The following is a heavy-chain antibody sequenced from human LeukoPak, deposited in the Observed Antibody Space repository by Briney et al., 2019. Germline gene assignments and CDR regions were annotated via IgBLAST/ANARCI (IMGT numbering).Heavy chain of an antibody. CDR2: ISGSGGST. V-gene: IGHV3-23*01. J-gene: IGHJ4*02. CDR1: GFTFSSYA. Sequence: PGGSLRLSCAASGFTFSSYAMSWVRQAPGKGLEWVSAISGSGGSTYYADSVKGRFTISRDNSKNTLYLQMNSLRAEGTAVYYCARGVVPAAYIDYWGQGTLVTVSS. D-gene: IGHD2-2*01. CDR3: ARGVVPAAYIDY.